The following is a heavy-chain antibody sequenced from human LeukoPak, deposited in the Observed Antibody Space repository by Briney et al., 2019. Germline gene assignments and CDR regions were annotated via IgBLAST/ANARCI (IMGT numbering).Heavy chain of an antibody. D-gene: IGHD2-2*01. Sequence: ASVKVSYKASGYTFTSYGISWVRQAPGQGLEWMGWISAYNGNTNYAQKLQGRVTMTTDTSTSTAYMELRSMRSDDTAVYYCARVRGWDIVVVPAAHPYYYYGMDVWGKGTTVTVSS. J-gene: IGHJ6*04. CDR1: GYTFTSYG. CDR2: ISAYNGNT. V-gene: IGHV1-18*04. CDR3: ARVRGWDIVVVPAAHPYYYYGMDV.